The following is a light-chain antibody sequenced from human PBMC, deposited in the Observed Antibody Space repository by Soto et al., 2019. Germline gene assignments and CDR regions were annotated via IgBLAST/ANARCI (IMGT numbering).Light chain of an antibody. CDR3: QKYNSALST. Sequence: DIQMTQSPSSLSAYVGARVTITCRASQGISNYLAWYQQKSGKIPKLLIYAASTLQSVVPPRFSGSGSGTDFTLTISSLQPEDVATYYYQKYNSALSTFGQGTKVEI. CDR2: AAS. CDR1: QGISNY. V-gene: IGKV1-27*01. J-gene: IGKJ1*01.